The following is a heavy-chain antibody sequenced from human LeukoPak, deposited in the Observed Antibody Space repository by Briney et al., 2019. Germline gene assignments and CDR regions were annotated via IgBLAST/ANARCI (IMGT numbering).Heavy chain of an antibody. Sequence: GGSLRLSFAASGLTFSSYAMSWVRQAPGKGLEWVSAISGSGGSTYYADSVKGRVTISRDNSKNTLYLQMNSLRAEDTAVYYCARSGQWELFLDRLDYRGQGTLVTVSS. D-gene: IGHD1-26*01. V-gene: IGHV3-23*01. CDR1: GLTFSSYA. CDR2: ISGSGGST. J-gene: IGHJ4*02. CDR3: ARSGQWELFLDRLDY.